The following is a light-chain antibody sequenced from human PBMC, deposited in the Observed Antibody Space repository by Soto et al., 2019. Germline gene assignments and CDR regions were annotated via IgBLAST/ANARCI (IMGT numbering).Light chain of an antibody. V-gene: IGKV3-15*01. CDR2: GAS. CDR3: QQYNNWPPVT. CDR1: QSVSSD. J-gene: IGKJ4*01. Sequence: EIVMTQSPVTLSVSPGEGATLFCRASQSVSSDLAWYQQKPGQAPRLLIYGASTRATGIPARFSGSGSGTEFTLTINSLQSEDFAVYYCQQYNNWPPVTFGGGTKVDIK.